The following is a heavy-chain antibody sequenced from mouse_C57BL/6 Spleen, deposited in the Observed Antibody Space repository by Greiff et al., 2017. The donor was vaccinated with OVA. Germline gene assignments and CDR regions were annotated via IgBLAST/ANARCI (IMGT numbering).Heavy chain of an antibody. CDR3: ARRNYGSSYAMDY. CDR1: GFTFSDYG. V-gene: IGHV5-17*01. J-gene: IGHJ4*01. Sequence: EVKLVESGGGLVKPGGSLKLSCAASGFTFSDYGMHWVRQAPEKGLEWVAYISSGSSTIYYADTVKGRFTISRDKAKNTLFLQMTSLRSEDTAMYYCARRNYGSSYAMDYWGQGTSVTVSS. D-gene: IGHD1-1*01. CDR2: ISSGSSTI.